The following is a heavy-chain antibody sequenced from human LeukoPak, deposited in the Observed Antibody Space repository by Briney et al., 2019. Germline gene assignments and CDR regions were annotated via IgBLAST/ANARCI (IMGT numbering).Heavy chain of an antibody. Sequence: PGGSLRLSCAAPGFTFSSYAMSWVRQAPGKGLEWVSAISGSGGSTYYADSVKGRFTISRDNSKNTLYLQMNSLRAEDTAVYYCAKVSRYYYDSSGYYPFDYWGQGTLVTVSS. CDR2: ISGSGGST. CDR1: GFTFSSYA. V-gene: IGHV3-23*01. J-gene: IGHJ4*02. CDR3: AKVSRYYYDSSGYYPFDY. D-gene: IGHD3-22*01.